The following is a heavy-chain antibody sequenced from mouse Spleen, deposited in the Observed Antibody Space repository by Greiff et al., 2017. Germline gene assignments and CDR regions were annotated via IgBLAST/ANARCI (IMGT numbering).Heavy chain of an antibody. CDR1: GFTIKDDY. D-gene: IGHD2-3*01. CDR2: IDPENGDT. CDR3: TTLDTTHAMDY. V-gene: IGHV14-4*01. J-gene: IGHJ4*01. Sequence: SGAELVRPGASVKLSCTASGFTIKDDYMHWVKQRPEQGLEWIGWIDPENGDTEYAAKFQGKATITADTSSNTAYLQLSSLTSEDTAVYYCTTLDTTHAMDYWGQGTSVTVSS.